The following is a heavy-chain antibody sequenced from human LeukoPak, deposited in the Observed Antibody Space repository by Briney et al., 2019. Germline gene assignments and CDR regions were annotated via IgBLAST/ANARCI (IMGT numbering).Heavy chain of an antibody. Sequence: SSETLSLTCTVSGGSISSYYWSWIRQPPGKGLEWIGYIYYSGSTNYNPSLKSRVTISVDTSKNQFSLKLSSVTAADTAVYYCARNKGYCTNGVCYDYMDVWGKGTTVTVSS. CDR2: IYYSGST. CDR1: GGSISSYY. J-gene: IGHJ6*03. V-gene: IGHV4-59*01. CDR3: ARNKGYCTNGVCYDYMDV. D-gene: IGHD2-8*01.